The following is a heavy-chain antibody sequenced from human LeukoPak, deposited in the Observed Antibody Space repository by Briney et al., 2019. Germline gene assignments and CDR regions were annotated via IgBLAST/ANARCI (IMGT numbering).Heavy chain of an antibody. Sequence: SETLSLTCTVSGGSISSYYWSWIRQAPGKGLEWIGYIYYSGSTNYNPSLKSRVTISVDTSKNQFSLKLSSVTAADTAVYYCARLGHYGSGSYSYYGMDVWGQGTTVTVSS. V-gene: IGHV4-59*08. CDR3: ARLGHYGSGSYSYYGMDV. J-gene: IGHJ6*02. CDR2: IYYSGST. CDR1: GGSISSYY. D-gene: IGHD3-10*01.